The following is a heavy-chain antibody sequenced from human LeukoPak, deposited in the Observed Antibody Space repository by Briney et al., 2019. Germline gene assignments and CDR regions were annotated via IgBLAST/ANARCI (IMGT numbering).Heavy chain of an antibody. D-gene: IGHD3-10*02. CDR3: ARSGVRGASSPDAFDV. J-gene: IGHJ3*01. Sequence: ASVKVSCEASGYIFTTYYMHWVRQAPGQGLEWVGIINPHGGSTSNAQKFQGRVTMTRDTSTSTVYMELSRLRFEDTAVYYCARSGVRGASSPDAFDVWGQGTLVTVSS. CDR2: INPHGGST. CDR1: GYIFTTYY. V-gene: IGHV1-46*01.